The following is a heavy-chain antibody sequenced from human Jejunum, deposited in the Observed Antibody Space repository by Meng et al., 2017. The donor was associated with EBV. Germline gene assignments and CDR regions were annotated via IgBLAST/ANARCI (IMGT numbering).Heavy chain of an antibody. CDR1: GFTFRSYS. V-gene: IGHV3-23*01. CDR2: VSGSGGNT. CDR3: AKLLKY. Sequence: ELQLLGSGGGLVQPGGSLRLSCAASGFTFRSYSMSWVRQAPGKGLEWVSTVSGSGGNTYYADSVKGRFTISRDISKNTLYLQMNSLTAEDTAIYYCAKLLKYWGQGTLVTVSS. J-gene: IGHJ4*02.